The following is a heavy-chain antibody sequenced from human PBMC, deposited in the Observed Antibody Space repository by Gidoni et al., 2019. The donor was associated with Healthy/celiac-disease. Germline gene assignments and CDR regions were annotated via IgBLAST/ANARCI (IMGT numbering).Heavy chain of an antibody. J-gene: IGHJ3*02. D-gene: IGHD1-26*01. CDR3: VCPSGSAVVGGAFDI. V-gene: IGHV3-23*01. Sequence: EVQLLESVGGLVQPGGSLLLSCAASGLTFSSYAMSWVRQAPGKGLEWVSASSGSGGSTYYADSVKRRFTISRDNSKNTLYLQMNSLRAEDTAVYYCVCPSGSAVVGGAFDIWGQGTMVTVSS. CDR2: SSGSGGST. CDR1: GLTFSSYA.